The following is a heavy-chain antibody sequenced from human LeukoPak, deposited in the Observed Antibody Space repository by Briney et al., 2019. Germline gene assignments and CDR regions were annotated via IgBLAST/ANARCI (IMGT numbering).Heavy chain of an antibody. Sequence: ASVKVSCKASGGTFSSYAISWVRQAPRQGLEWMGGIIPIFGTANYAQKFQGRVTITADESTSTAYMELSSLRSEDTAVYYCARALAYCGGDCYSPPPTDYWGQGTLVTVSP. D-gene: IGHD2-21*02. CDR2: IIPIFGTA. CDR3: ARALAYCGGDCYSPPPTDY. CDR1: GGTFSSYA. V-gene: IGHV1-69*13. J-gene: IGHJ4*02.